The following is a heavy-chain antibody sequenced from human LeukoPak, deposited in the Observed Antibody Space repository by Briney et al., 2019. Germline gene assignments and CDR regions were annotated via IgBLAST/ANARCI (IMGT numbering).Heavy chain of an antibody. Sequence: GGSLRLSCAASGFTFSTYSMNWVRQAPGEGLEWVSYISGSSSTIYYADSVKGRFTISRDNSKNTLYLQMNSLRAEDTAVYYCAKVLAVAGPLFDYWGQGTLVTVSS. CDR2: ISGSSSTI. D-gene: IGHD6-19*01. CDR3: AKVLAVAGPLFDY. J-gene: IGHJ4*02. CDR1: GFTFSTYS. V-gene: IGHV3-48*01.